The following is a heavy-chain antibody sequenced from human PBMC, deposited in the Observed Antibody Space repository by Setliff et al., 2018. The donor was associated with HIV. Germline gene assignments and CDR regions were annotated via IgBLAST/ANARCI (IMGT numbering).Heavy chain of an antibody. CDR1: GYTLTEVS. V-gene: IGHV1-69*13. D-gene: IGHD2-21*01. CDR3: ARGPLLAGLGPYYFDH. CDR2: IIPIFGTA. J-gene: IGHJ4*02. Sequence: SVKVSCKVSGYTLTEVSIHWVRQAPGQGLELMGGIIPIFGTANYAQKFQGRVTITADESTSTAYMELSSLRSEDTAVYYCARGPLLAGLGPYYFDHWGQGTLVTVSS.